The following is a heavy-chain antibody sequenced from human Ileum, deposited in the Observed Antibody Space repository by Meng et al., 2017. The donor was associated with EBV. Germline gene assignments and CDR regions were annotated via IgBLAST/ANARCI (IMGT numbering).Heavy chain of an antibody. CDR1: GDSISSSSYY. Sequence: QLQLQESGPGLVKPSEXLSLTCSVSGDSISSSSYYWGWIRQPPGKGLEWIGSLYYSGSTDYSPSLKSRVTISVDKSKNQFSLKLSSVTAADTAVYYCARASVGTTPGDYWGQGTLVTVSS. J-gene: IGHJ4*02. D-gene: IGHD1-26*01. CDR2: LYYSGST. V-gene: IGHV4-39*07. CDR3: ARASVGTTPGDY.